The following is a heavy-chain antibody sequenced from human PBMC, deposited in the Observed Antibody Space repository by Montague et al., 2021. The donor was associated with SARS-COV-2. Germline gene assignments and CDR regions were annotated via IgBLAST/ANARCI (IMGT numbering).Heavy chain of an antibody. CDR1: GGSISSGSYY. D-gene: IGHD5-12*01. Sequence: LRLSCTVSGGSISSGSYYWSWIRQPAGKGLECIGRIYTSGTTDYSFSLKSRVTISVDTSKNQFSLKLTSVPAADTAVYYCARAHSGSWAHLDNWGQGSLVTVSS. CDR3: ARAHSGSWAHLDN. V-gene: IGHV4-61*02. J-gene: IGHJ4*02. CDR2: IYTSGTT.